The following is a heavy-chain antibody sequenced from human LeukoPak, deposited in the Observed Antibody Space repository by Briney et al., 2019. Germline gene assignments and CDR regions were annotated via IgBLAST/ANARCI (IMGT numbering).Heavy chain of an antibody. CDR3: ARGNLFYSSSWYEYAFDI. J-gene: IGHJ3*02. V-gene: IGHV1-8*01. D-gene: IGHD6-13*01. Sequence: GASVKVSCKASGYTFTSYDINWVRQATGQGLEWMGWMNPNSGNTGYAQKFQGRVTMTRNTSISTAYMELSSLRSEDTAVYYCARGNLFYSSSWYEYAFDIWGQGTMVTVSS. CDR1: GYTFTSYD. CDR2: MNPNSGNT.